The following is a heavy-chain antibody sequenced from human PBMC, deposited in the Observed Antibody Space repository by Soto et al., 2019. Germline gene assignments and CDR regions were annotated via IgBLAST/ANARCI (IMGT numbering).Heavy chain of an antibody. V-gene: IGHV3-9*01. CDR3: AKDRTLGYCISTSCYGMDV. J-gene: IGHJ6*02. CDR2: ISWNSGSI. Sequence: EVQLVESGGGLVQPGRSLRLSCAASGFTFDDYAMHWVRQAPGKGLEWVSGISWNSGSIGYADSVKGRFTISRDNAKNSLYLQMNSLRAEDTALYYCAKDRTLGYCISTSCYGMDVWGQGTTVTVSS. D-gene: IGHD2-2*01. CDR1: GFTFDDYA.